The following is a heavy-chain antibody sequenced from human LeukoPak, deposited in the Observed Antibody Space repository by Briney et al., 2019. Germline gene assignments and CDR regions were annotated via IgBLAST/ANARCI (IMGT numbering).Heavy chain of an antibody. J-gene: IGHJ4*02. V-gene: IGHV3-74*01. CDR3: VTSMVGYNCLDS. CDR1: GFTFSKFW. D-gene: IGHD5-24*01. Sequence: PGGSLRLSCAASGFTFSKFWTYWVRQAPGKRPVWVSRLNGDGSLTNYADSVKGRFTISRDNTKNTVYLQMNGLRAEDTAVYYCVTSMVGYNCLDSRGQGTLVIVSS. CDR2: LNGDGSLT.